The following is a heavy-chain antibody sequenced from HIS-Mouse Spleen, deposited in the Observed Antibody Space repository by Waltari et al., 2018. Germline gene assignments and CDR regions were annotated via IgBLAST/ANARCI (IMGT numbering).Heavy chain of an antibody. J-gene: IGHJ4*02. CDR2: IFYSGST. Sequence: QVQLQESGPGLVKPSETLSLTCPASGGSISSYYWSWIRQPPGKGLEWIGYIFYSGSTNYNPSLKSRVTISVDTSKNQFSLKLSSVTAADTAVYYCARGGLLAATYYFDYWGQGTLVTVSS. CDR3: ARGGLLAATYYFDY. CDR1: GGSISSYY. V-gene: IGHV4-59*08. D-gene: IGHD2-15*01.